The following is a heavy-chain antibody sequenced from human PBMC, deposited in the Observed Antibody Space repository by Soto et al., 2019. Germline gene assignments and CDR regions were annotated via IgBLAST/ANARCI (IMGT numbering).Heavy chain of an antibody. V-gene: IGHV1-69*06. D-gene: IGHD5-18*01. CDR1: GGAFSNHA. J-gene: IGHJ6*02. CDR2: IIPIFGTP. CDR3: ARGDKGDVYRHGPYPYYYCSMDV. Sequence: QLVQSGAEVKKPGSSVKVSCKAAGGAFSNHAISWVRQAPGQGLEWMGGIIPIFGTPMYAQEFKGRVTITADKSMSTVYMKLSSLRSEDTAVYYCARGDKGDVYRHGPYPYYYCSMDVWGQGTTVTVSS.